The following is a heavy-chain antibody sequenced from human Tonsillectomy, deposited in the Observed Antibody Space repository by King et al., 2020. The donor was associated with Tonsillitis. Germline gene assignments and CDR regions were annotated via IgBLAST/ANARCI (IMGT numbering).Heavy chain of an antibody. Sequence: QLQESGPGLVKPSETLSLTCTVSGDSISSSSYYWGWIRQPPGKGLEWIGSIYYSGSTYYNPSLKSRVTISVDTSKNQFSLKLSSVTAADTAVCYCARRPHRTEPSGWDDAFDIWGQGTMVTVPS. CDR3: ARRPHRTEPSGWDDAFDI. CDR2: IYYSGST. V-gene: IGHV4-39*01. CDR1: GDSISSSSYY. J-gene: IGHJ3*02. D-gene: IGHD6-19*01.